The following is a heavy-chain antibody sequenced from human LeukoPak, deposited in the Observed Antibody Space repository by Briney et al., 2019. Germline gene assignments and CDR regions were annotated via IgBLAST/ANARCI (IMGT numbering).Heavy chain of an antibody. CDR2: INSDGSST. J-gene: IGHJ4*02. D-gene: IGHD6-13*01. V-gene: IGHV3-74*01. Sequence: GGSLRLSCAASGFTFSSYWMHWVRQAPGQGLVWVSHINSDGSSTSNADSVKGRFAISRDNAKNTLYLQMNSLRPEDTAVYYCARSTSSWSPTDYWGQGTLVTVSP. CDR1: GFTFSSYW. CDR3: ARSTSSWSPTDY.